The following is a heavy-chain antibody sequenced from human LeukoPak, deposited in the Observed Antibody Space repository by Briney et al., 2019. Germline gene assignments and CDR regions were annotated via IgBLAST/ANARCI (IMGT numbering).Heavy chain of an antibody. CDR2: IHYSGST. D-gene: IGHD1-1*01. V-gene: IGHV4-59*08. Sequence: SETLSLTCTVSGGSISGYYWSWLRQPPGKGLEWIGYIHYSGSTNYNPSLKSRVTISLGTSKKQFFLRLSSVTAADTAIYYCAMYDSFFDYCGQGTLVTVSS. J-gene: IGHJ4*02. CDR1: GGSISGYY. CDR3: AMYDSFFDY.